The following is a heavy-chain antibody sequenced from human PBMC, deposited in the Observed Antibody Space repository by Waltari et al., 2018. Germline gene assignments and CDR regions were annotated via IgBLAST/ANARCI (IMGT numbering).Heavy chain of an antibody. V-gene: IGHV3-21*02. J-gene: IGHJ5*01. Sequence: EVLLVESGGGLVKPGGSLRLSCAASGFTITTFGMSWVRQAPGKGLEWVPSPTVSIAYLSYADSVRGLLTVSMDNAKNSLHLQMNNLRAEDTGVYYCARALTTPNDSWGQGTLVTVSS. CDR3: ARALTTPNDS. CDR2: PTVSIAYL. CDR1: GFTITTFG. D-gene: IGHD4-17*01.